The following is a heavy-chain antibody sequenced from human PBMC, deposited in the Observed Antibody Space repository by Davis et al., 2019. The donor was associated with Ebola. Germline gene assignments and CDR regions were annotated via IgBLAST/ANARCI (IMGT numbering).Heavy chain of an antibody. CDR1: GGSISSYY. CDR2: IHYIGGT. D-gene: IGHD2-21*02. V-gene: IGHV4-59*01. Sequence: MPSETLSLTCTVSGGSISSYYYNWFRQPPGKGLEWIGYIHYIGGTNYNPSLGSRVTISVDTSKDRFSLRLASVTAADTAVYYCAVYTVVVTDIRAEYFQHWGQGTLATVSS. J-gene: IGHJ1*01. CDR3: AVYTVVVTDIRAEYFQH.